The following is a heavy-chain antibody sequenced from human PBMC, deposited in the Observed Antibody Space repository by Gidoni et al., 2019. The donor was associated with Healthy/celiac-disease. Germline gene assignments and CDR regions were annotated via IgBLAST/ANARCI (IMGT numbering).Heavy chain of an antibody. CDR2: IYHGVST. Sequence: QVQLQESGPGLVKPSETLSLTCTVSGYSISSGYYWGWIRQPPGKGLEWIGSIYHGVSTYYNPSLKSRVTISVDTSKNQFSLKLSSVTAADTAVYYCARRPLGWFDPWGQGTLVTVSS. CDR1: GYSISSGYY. D-gene: IGHD3-16*01. V-gene: IGHV4-38-2*02. J-gene: IGHJ5*02. CDR3: ARRPLGWFDP.